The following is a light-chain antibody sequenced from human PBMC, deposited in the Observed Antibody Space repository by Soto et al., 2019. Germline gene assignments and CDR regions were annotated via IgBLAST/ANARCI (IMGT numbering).Light chain of an antibody. CDR2: EVS. Sequence: QSALTQPPSASGSPGQSVTISCTGTSSDVGGYNYVSWYQQHPGKAPTLMIYEVSKRPSGVPDRFSGSKSGNTASLTVSGLQAEDEADYYCSSYAGSNNFVVFGGGTKVTVL. J-gene: IGLJ2*01. V-gene: IGLV2-8*01. CDR1: SSDVGGYNY. CDR3: SSYAGSNNFVV.